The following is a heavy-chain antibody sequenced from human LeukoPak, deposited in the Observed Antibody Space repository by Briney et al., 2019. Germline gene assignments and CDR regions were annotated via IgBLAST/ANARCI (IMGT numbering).Heavy chain of an antibody. CDR2: ISGSGGST. J-gene: IGHJ3*01. Sequence: PGGSLRLSCAACGFTFSSYAMSWVRQAPGKGLEWVSAISGSGGSTYYADSVKGRFTISRDNSKNTLYLQMSSLRADDTALDYWAKGWLGDALDVWGQGTMVTVSS. CDR3: AKGWLGDALDV. V-gene: IGHV3-23*01. CDR1: GFTFSSYA. D-gene: IGHD6-19*01.